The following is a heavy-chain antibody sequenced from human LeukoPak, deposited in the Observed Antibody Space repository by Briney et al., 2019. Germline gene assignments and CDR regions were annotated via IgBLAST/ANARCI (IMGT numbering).Heavy chain of an antibody. Sequence: SETLSLTCTVSGGSISSYYWSWIRQPPGKGLEWIGYIYYSGSTNYNPSLKSRVTISVDRSKNQFSLKLSSVTAADTAVYYCARGSYSVGYWGQGTLVTVSS. V-gene: IGHV4-59*01. CDR2: IYYSGST. CDR3: ARGSYSVGY. CDR1: GGSISSYY. D-gene: IGHD1-26*01. J-gene: IGHJ4*02.